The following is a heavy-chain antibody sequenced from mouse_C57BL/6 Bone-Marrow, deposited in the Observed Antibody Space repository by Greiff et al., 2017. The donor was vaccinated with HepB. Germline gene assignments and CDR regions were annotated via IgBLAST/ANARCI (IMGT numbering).Heavy chain of an antibody. V-gene: IGHV1-64*01. Sequence: QVQLQQSGAELVKPGASVKLSCKASGYTFTSYWMHWVKQRPGQGLEWIGMIHPNSGSTNYNEKFKSKATLTVDKSSSTAYMQLSSLTSEDSAVYYCARWDGYHWFAYWGQGTLVTVSA. CDR1: GYTFTSYW. CDR3: ARWDGYHWFAY. D-gene: IGHD2-3*01. CDR2: IHPNSGST. J-gene: IGHJ3*01.